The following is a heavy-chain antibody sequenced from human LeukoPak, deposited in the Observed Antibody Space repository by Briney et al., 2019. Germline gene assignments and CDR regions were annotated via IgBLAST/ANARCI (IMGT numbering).Heavy chain of an antibody. CDR1: GGSITSYY. V-gene: IGHV4-4*07. J-gene: IGHJ5*02. CDR3: AGASAAIHWFDH. D-gene: IGHD2-2*01. Sequence: SETLSLTCNVSGGSITSYYWSWVRQPAGKGLEWIGRIYNSGITNYNPSLKSRVTMSVDTSKNQFSLKLTSVTAADTAVYYCAGASAAIHWFDHWGQGTPVTVSS. CDR2: IYNSGIT.